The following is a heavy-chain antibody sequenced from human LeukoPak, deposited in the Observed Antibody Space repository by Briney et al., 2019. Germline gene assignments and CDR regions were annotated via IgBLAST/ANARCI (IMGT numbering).Heavy chain of an antibody. J-gene: IGHJ5*02. CDR3: ARSIQLEPSKYNWFDP. Sequence: SVKVSCKASGGTFSSYAISWVRQAPGQGLEWMGGIIPIFGTANYAQKFQGRVTITADESTSTAYMELSSLRSEDTAVYYCARSIQLEPSKYNWFDPWGQGTLVTVSS. V-gene: IGHV1-69*13. D-gene: IGHD1-1*01. CDR2: IIPIFGTA. CDR1: GGTFSSYA.